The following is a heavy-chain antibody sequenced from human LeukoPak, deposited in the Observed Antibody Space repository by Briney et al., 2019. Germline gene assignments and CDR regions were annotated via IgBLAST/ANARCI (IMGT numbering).Heavy chain of an antibody. CDR2: INTDGSRT. CDR1: GFTFSSYW. Sequence: PGGSLRLSCAASGFTFSSYWMHWVRQAPGKGLVWVSRINTDGSRTSYADSVKGRFTISRDNAKNTLYLQMNSLRAEDTAVYYCVRDLVVGATFDYWGQGTLVTVSS. V-gene: IGHV3-74*01. CDR3: VRDLVVGATFDY. D-gene: IGHD1-26*01. J-gene: IGHJ4*02.